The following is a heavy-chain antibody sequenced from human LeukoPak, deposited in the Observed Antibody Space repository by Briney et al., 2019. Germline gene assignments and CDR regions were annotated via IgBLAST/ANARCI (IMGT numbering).Heavy chain of an antibody. CDR2: MNPNSGNT. V-gene: IGHV1-8*01. CDR3: AIRYGSGEKYYYYYYMDV. J-gene: IGHJ6*03. CDR1: GYTFTSYD. D-gene: IGHD3-10*01. Sequence: ASVKVSCKASGYTFTSYDINWVRQATGQGLEWMGWMNPNSGNTGYAQKFQGRVTMTRNTSISTAYMELSSLRSEDTAVYYCAIRYGSGEKYYYYYYMDVWGKGTTITVSS.